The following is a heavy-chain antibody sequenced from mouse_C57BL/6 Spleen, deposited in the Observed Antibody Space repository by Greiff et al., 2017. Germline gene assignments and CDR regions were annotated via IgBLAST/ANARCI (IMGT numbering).Heavy chain of an antibody. V-gene: IGHV5-4*01. Sequence: EVMLVESGGGLVKPGGSLKLSCAASGFTFSSYAMSWVRQTPEKRLEWVATISDGGSYTYYPDNVKGRFTISRDNAKNNLYLQMSHLKSEDTAMYYCARDGDAFDYWGQGTTLTVSS. CDR2: ISDGGSYT. J-gene: IGHJ2*01. CDR1: GFTFSSYA. D-gene: IGHD3-3*01. CDR3: ARDGDAFDY.